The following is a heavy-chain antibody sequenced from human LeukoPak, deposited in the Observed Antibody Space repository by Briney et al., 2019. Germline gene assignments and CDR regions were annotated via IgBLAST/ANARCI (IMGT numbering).Heavy chain of an antibody. Sequence: GGSLRLSCAVSGFTFSSYEMNWVRQAPGKGLEWVSYISSSGTYIYYADSVKGRFTISRDNAKNSRYLQMNSLRAEDTGVYYCARGRGVVATTTQGDWGQGTLVTVSS. V-gene: IGHV3-48*03. CDR1: GFTFSSYE. J-gene: IGHJ4*02. D-gene: IGHD1-26*01. CDR3: ARGRGVVATTTQGD. CDR2: ISSSGTYI.